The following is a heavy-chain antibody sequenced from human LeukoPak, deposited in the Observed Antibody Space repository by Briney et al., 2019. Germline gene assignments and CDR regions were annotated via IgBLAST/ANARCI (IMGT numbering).Heavy chain of an antibody. D-gene: IGHD2-2*02. V-gene: IGHV4-61*01. CDR2: IYYSGST. CDR3: ARGNTALGY. CDR1: GGSISSSSYY. Sequence: SETLSLTCTVSGGSISSSSYYWSWIRQPPGKGLEWIGYIYYSGSTNYNPSLKSRVTISVDTSKNQFSLKLSSVTTADTAVYYCARGNTALGYWGQGTLATVSS. J-gene: IGHJ4*02.